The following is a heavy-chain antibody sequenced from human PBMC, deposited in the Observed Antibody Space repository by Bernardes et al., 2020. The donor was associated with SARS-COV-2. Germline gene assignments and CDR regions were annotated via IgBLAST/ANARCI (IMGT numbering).Heavy chain of an antibody. CDR3: ARGPAIFGVVTNYYYGMDV. Sequence: SETLSLTCAVYGGSFSGYYWSWIRQPPGKGLEWIGEINHSGSTNYNPSLKSRFTISVDTSKNQFSLKLSSVTAADTAVYYCARGPAIFGVVTNYYYGMDVWGQGTTVTVSS. CDR2: INHSGST. D-gene: IGHD3-3*01. V-gene: IGHV4-34*01. J-gene: IGHJ6*02. CDR1: GGSFSGYY.